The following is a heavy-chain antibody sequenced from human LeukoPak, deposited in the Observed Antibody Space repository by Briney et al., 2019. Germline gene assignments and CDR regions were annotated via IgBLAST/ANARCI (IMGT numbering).Heavy chain of an antibody. CDR3: ARWDSSGYHKYYFDY. D-gene: IGHD3-22*01. CDR1: GFTDSSNY. V-gene: IGHV3-53*01. Sequence: PGGSLRLSSAASGFTDSSNYMNWVRQAPGKGLEWVSIIYSGGSTYYADSVRGRFTISRDNSKNTLYLQMNSLTAEDTAVYYCARWDSSGYHKYYFDYWGQGTLVTVSS. J-gene: IGHJ4*02. CDR2: IYSGGST.